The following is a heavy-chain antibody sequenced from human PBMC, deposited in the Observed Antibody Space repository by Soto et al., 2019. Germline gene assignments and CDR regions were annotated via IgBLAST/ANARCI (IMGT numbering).Heavy chain of an antibody. V-gene: IGHV3-48*01. D-gene: IGHD3-10*01. Sequence: EVQLVESGGGLIQPGGSLRLSCAASGFTFSRYSMNWVRQAPGKGLEWVSYITSSGTTMYYADSVKGRFTISRDSAMNSLFLQMNSLRVEDTAVYYCARDRSPGSIRGVVRQTEFDYWGQGILVTVSS. CDR2: ITSSGTTM. CDR1: GFTFSRYS. J-gene: IGHJ4*02. CDR3: ARDRSPGSIRGVVRQTEFDY.